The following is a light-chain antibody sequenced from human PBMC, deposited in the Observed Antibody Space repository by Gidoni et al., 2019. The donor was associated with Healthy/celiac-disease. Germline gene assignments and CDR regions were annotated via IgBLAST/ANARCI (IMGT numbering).Light chain of an antibody. J-gene: IGLJ2*01. CDR1: NIGSKS. V-gene: IGLV3-21*02. Sequence: SYVLTQPPSVSVAPGQTARITCGGNNIGSKSVHWYQQKPGQAPVLVVYDDSDRPSGHPERFSGSNSGNTATLTISRVEAGDEADYYCQVWDSSSDHPVVFGGGTKLTVL. CDR2: DDS. CDR3: QVWDSSSDHPVV.